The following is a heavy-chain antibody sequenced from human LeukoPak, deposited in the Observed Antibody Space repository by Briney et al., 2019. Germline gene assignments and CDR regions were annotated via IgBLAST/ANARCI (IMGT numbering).Heavy chain of an antibody. Sequence: AGRSLRLSCAASGFTFSTYGIHWVRQAPGKGLEWVAVISYDGSKKYYADSVMGRLTISGDNSKNTLYLQMNSLRAEDTAVYYCAKDHPPYCGGDCYRWKPGIDYWGQGTLVTVSS. V-gene: IGHV3-30*18. J-gene: IGHJ4*02. D-gene: IGHD2-21*02. CDR1: GFTFSTYG. CDR2: ISYDGSKK. CDR3: AKDHPPYCGGDCYRWKPGIDY.